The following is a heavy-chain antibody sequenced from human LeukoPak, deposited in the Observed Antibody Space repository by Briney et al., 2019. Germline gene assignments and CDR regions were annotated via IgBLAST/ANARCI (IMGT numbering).Heavy chain of an antibody. CDR1: GFTFSTYA. Sequence: GGSLRLSCAASGFTFSTYAMSWVRQAPGKGLEWVSTISDSGGITYYADSLKGRFTISRDNSKNTLYVQMNSLRAEDTAVYYCLGYCSGGSCYSGGYWGQGTLVTVSS. D-gene: IGHD2-15*01. CDR3: LGYCSGGSCYSGGY. J-gene: IGHJ4*02. CDR2: ISDSGGIT. V-gene: IGHV3-23*01.